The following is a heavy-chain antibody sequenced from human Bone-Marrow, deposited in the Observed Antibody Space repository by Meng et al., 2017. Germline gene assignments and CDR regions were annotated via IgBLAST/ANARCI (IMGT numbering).Heavy chain of an antibody. CDR3: AGRGIIAAAANFDY. Sequence: QVQLVQAGAEVKKPGASGKVPCKASGYTFTGYYMHWVRQAPGQGREWMGWINPNSGGTNYAQKFQGWVTMTRDTSISTAYMELSRLRSDDTAVYYCAGRGIIAAAANFDYWGQGTLVTVSS. D-gene: IGHD6-13*01. V-gene: IGHV1-2*04. CDR1: GYTFTGYY. CDR2: INPNSGGT. J-gene: IGHJ4*02.